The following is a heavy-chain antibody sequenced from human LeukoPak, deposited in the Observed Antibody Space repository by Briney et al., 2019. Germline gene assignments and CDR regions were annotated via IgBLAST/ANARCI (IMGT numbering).Heavy chain of an antibody. Sequence: SQTLSLTCTVSGGSISSGDNYWSWLRQPPGKGLEWIGYIYYSGSTYYNPSLKSRVTISVDTSKNQFSLKLSSVTAADTAVYYCARDGESNWFDPWGQGTLVTVSS. CDR2: IYYSGST. J-gene: IGHJ5*02. V-gene: IGHV4-30-4*01. CDR3: ARDGESNWFDP. CDR1: GGSISSGDNY.